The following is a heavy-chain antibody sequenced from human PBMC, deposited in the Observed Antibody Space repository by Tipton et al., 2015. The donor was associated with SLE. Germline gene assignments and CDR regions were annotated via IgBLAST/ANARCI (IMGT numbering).Heavy chain of an antibody. CDR2: ISAYNGNT. D-gene: IGHD2/OR15-2a*01. Sequence: QSGAEVKKPGASVKVSYKASGYTFTSYGISWVRQAPGQGLEWMGWISAYNGNTNYAQKLQGRVTMTTDTSTSTAYMELSSLRSEDTAVYYCVRHFSTVIQGPLYFDYWGQGTLVTVSS. V-gene: IGHV1-18*01. J-gene: IGHJ4*02. CDR3: VRHFSTVIQGPLYFDY. CDR1: GYTFTSYG.